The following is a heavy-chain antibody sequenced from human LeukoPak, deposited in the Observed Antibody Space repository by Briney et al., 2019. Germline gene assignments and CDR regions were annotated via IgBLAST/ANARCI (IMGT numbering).Heavy chain of an antibody. J-gene: IGHJ4*02. CDR3: AKVYGNWYFDY. V-gene: IGHV3-23*01. CDR2: ITDSAAAT. CDR1: GFTFSSYA. Sequence: GGSLRLSCAASGFTFSSYAMTWLRQPPGKGLEWVSTITDSAAATYYRESVKGRFTISRDNSKNTLYLQMNSLRGDDTAVYFCAKVYGNWYFDYWGQGTLVTVSS. D-gene: IGHD1-1*01.